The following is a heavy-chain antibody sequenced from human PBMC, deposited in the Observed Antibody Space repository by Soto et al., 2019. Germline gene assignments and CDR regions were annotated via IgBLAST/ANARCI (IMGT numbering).Heavy chain of an antibody. CDR1: GFPYSSHC. CDR3: ARKFAS. J-gene: IGHJ4*02. V-gene: IGHV3-48*02. Sequence: HGGCLGLSFTAAGFPYSSHCMNWGRQAPGKRLEWVSYISGSSSTIYYADSVKGRFTISRDNAKETLYLQMYSLRDEDTAVYYCARKFASWGPGTLVTVSS. CDR2: ISGSSSTI.